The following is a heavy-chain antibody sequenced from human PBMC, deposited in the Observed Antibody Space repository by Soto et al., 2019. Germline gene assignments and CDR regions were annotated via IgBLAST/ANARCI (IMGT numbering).Heavy chain of an antibody. Sequence: QVQLVESGGGVVQPGRSLRLSCAASGFTFSSYAMRWVRQAPGKGLEWVAVISYDGSNKYYADSVKGRFTISRDNSKNTLYLQMNSLRAEDTAVYYCARDTEGYWGQGTLVTVSS. J-gene: IGHJ4*02. V-gene: IGHV3-30-3*01. CDR1: GFTFSSYA. CDR3: ARDTEGY. CDR2: ISYDGSNK.